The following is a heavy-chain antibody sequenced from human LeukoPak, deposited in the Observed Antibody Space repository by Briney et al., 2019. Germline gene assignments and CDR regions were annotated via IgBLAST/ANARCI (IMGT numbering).Heavy chain of an antibody. Sequence: SETLSLTCTVSGGSISSYYWSWIRQPAGKGLEWIGRFYSGGNTDYNPPLKSRVTISRDTSNNHFSLKLSSVTAADTAVYYCARVYSGYDLPGSLANYYFDYWGQGTLVTVSS. D-gene: IGHD5-12*01. J-gene: IGHJ4*02. CDR1: GGSISSYY. CDR2: FYSGGNT. CDR3: ARVYSGYDLPGSLANYYFDY. V-gene: IGHV4-4*07.